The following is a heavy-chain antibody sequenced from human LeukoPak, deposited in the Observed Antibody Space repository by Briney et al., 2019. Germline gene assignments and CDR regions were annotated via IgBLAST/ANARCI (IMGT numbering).Heavy chain of an antibody. J-gene: IGHJ4*02. CDR3: AKSDNILAGPRGWSFDS. D-gene: IGHD3-9*01. CDR1: GFTFDSYA. Sequence: ARSLRLSCAASGFTFDSYAMHWVRQAPGKGLEWVAGVRWGGGSAGYADSVKGRFTISRDTANNSLYPQMSSLRADDTALYYCAKSDNILAGPRGWSFDSWGQEALVTVSS. V-gene: IGHV3-9*01. CDR2: VRWGGGSA.